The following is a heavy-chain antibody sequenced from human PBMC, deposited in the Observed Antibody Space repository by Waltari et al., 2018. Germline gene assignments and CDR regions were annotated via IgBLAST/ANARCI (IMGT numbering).Heavy chain of an antibody. V-gene: IGHV4-39*07. Sequence: QLQLQESGPGLVRPSETLSLPCTVSGGPINTDTYSWAWTRQPPGKGLEWVGSFFYGGNTYYTPSLKSRVTISVDTSKERFSLRVNSVTAADTAIYYCARVGYCNGDNCFVYFYYAMDVWGPGTTVTVSS. J-gene: IGHJ6*02. CDR3: ARVGYCNGDNCFVYFYYAMDV. CDR2: FFYGGNT. CDR1: GGPINTDTYS. D-gene: IGHD2-15*01.